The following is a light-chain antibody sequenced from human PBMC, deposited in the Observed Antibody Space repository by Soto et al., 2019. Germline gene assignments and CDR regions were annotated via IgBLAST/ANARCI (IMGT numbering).Light chain of an antibody. J-gene: IGLJ1*01. CDR3: NSYRTISTYV. Sequence: QSALTQAASVSGSPGQSITISCTGTTSDIGGYNFVSWYQQHPGKAPKLLIYDVRNRPSGVSNRFSGSKSGNTASLTISGLQAEDEADYYCNSYRTISTYVFGSGTKVTVL. V-gene: IGLV2-14*01. CDR2: DVR. CDR1: TSDIGGYNF.